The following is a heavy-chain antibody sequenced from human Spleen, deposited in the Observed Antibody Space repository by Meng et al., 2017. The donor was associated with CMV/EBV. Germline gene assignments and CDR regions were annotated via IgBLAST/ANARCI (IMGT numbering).Heavy chain of an antibody. CDR1: GGSMSSGDYF. D-gene: IGHD1-14*01. J-gene: IGHJ5*02. CDR3: ARAEYYNWFDP. V-gene: IGHV4-30-4*01. CDR2: IYYSGNT. Sequence: QVQLLQWGAGLLKPSETLSLSCTVSGGSMSSGDYFWNWIRQPPGKGLEWIGYIYYSGNTYYNPSLKSRVTISIDTSKNQFSLKLSSVTAADTAVYYCARAEYYNWFDPWGQGTLVTVSS.